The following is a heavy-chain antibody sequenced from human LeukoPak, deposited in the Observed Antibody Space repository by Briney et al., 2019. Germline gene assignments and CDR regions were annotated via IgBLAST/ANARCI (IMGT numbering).Heavy chain of an antibody. CDR1: GYIFSSYG. D-gene: IGHD3-9*01. J-gene: IGHJ4*02. Sequence: ASVKVSCKTSGYIFSSYGINWVRQAPGQGLEWVGWLSAYNGDTKYAQKLQGRVTMTTDTSTRTVYMELRTLRSDDTAVYYCARDSYDFLTGRYSGSGGDYWGQGTLVTVSS. CDR3: ARDSYDFLTGRYSGSGGDY. CDR2: LSAYNGDT. V-gene: IGHV1-18*01.